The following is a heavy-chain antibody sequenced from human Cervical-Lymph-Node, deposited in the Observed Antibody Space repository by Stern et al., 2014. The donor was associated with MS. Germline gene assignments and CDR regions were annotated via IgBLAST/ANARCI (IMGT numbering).Heavy chain of an antibody. D-gene: IGHD2-2*01. CDR3: ARVTQRWRSWFDP. CDR2: IVTKHNTS. V-gene: IGHV1-69*01. CDR1: GDIFTSYV. Sequence: QVQLVQSGAEVRKPGSSVEVSCKASGDIFTSYVIAWVRQAPGQGLEWMVGIVTKHNTSDYAAKFRDRATIKEGGITATGLMEINNLRSEDAAVYYCARVTQRWRSWFDPWGQGTRVTVSS. J-gene: IGHJ5*02.